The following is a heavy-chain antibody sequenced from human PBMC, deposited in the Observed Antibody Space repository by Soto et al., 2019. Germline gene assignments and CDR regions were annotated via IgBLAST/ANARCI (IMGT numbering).Heavy chain of an antibody. D-gene: IGHD6-13*01. Sequence: QVQLQESGPGLVKPSETLSLTCTVSSDSISSYYWSWIRQPPGKRLEWIGYISYSGSTDYNHSLKSRVTISGDTSKNQFSLKVSSVTAADTAVYYCARGTSWQLPFDYWGQGTLVTVSS. CDR2: ISYSGST. CDR1: SDSISSYY. J-gene: IGHJ4*02. V-gene: IGHV4-59*01. CDR3: ARGTSWQLPFDY.